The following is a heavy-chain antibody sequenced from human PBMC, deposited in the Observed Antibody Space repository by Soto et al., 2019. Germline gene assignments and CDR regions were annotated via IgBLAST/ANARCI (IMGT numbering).Heavy chain of an antibody. V-gene: IGHV1-69*02. J-gene: IGHJ4*02. CDR1: GGTFSSYT. CDR2: IIPILGIA. CDR3: SAYGDSFPDY. D-gene: IGHD4-17*01. Sequence: QVQLVQSGAEVKKPGSSVKVSCKASGGTFSSYTISWVRQAPGQGLEWMGRIIPILGIANYAQKFQGRVTITADQSTSTAYRELSSLRSEDTAVYYCSAYGDSFPDYWGQGTLVTVSS.